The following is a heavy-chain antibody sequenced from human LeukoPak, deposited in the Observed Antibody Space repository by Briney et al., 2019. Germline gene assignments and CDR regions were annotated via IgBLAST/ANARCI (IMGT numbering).Heavy chain of an antibody. CDR3: AKDDAQYSSGWYYFDY. CDR1: GFTLSSYA. Sequence: GGSLRLSCAASGFTLSSYAMSWVRQAPGKGLEWVSAISGSGGSTYYADSVKGRFTISRDNSRNTLYLQMKSLRAEDTAVYYCAKDDAQYSSGWYYFDYWGQGTLVTVSS. V-gene: IGHV3-23*01. CDR2: ISGSGGST. J-gene: IGHJ4*02. D-gene: IGHD6-19*01.